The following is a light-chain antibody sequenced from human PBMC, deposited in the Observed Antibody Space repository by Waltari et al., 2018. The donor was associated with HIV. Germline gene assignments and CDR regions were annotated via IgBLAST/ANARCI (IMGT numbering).Light chain of an antibody. CDR3: QQYFAVPLT. CDR1: QDIRRS. J-gene: IGKJ4*01. CDR2: GAF. V-gene: IGKV1-NL1*01. Sequence: DIQMTQSPSSLSASIGDTVTITCRASQDIRRSVSWFQQQPGKVPKLLVHGAFILQRGVPSRFRGSGSGTDYTLTISGLQAEDFATYFCQQYFAVPLTFGGGTRV.